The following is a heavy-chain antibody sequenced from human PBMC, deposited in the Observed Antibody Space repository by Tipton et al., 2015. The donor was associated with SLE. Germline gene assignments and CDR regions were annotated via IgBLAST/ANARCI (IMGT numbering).Heavy chain of an antibody. J-gene: IGHJ4*02. V-gene: IGHV4-59*12. D-gene: IGHD1-1*01. CDR3: AREYGKI. CDR2: IYYSGST. Sequence: TLSLTCTVSGGSISSYYWSWIRQPPGKGLGWIGYIYYSGSTNYNPSLQSRVTISVDTSKNQFSLKLSSVTAADTAVYYCAREYGKIWGQGTLVTVSS. CDR1: GGSISSYY.